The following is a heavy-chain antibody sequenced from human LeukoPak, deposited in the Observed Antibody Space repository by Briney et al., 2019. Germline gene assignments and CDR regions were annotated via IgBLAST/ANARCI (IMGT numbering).Heavy chain of an antibody. J-gene: IGHJ3*02. CDR2: INPNSGGT. CDR1: GYTFTGYY. CDR3: AREKPRAAFDI. Sequence: ASVKVSCKASGYTFTGYYMHRVRQAPGQGLEWMGWINPNSGGTNYAQKFQGRVTITTDESTSTAYMELSSLRSEDTAVYYCAREKPRAAFDIWGQGTMVTVSS. V-gene: IGHV1-2*02.